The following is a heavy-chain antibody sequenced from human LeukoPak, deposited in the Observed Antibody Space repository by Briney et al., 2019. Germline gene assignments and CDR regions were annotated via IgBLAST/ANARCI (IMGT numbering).Heavy chain of an antibody. CDR3: ARQRLYGALNFFDY. CDR1: GGSISSSSYN. V-gene: IGHV4-39*01. D-gene: IGHD4-17*01. Sequence: ASETLSLTCTVSGGSISSSSYNWGWIRQPPGKGLEWIGSIYYRGSTYYNPSLKRRVTISVDTSKNQFSLKLSSVTAADTAVYYCARQRLYGALNFFDYWGQGTLVTVSS. CDR2: IYYRGST. J-gene: IGHJ4*02.